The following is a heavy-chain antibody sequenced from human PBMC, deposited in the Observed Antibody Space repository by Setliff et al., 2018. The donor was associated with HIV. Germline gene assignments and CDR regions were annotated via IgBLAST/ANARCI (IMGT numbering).Heavy chain of an antibody. D-gene: IGHD2-8*01. J-gene: IGHJ6*02. CDR3: ARAPSCADSWCYMYYYYYYGMDV. CDR1: GGSITGHY. V-gene: IGHV4-59*11. CDR2: IHYSGTT. Sequence: PSETLSLTCTVSGGSITGHYWSWIRQPPGKGLEWIGYIHYSGTTNYSPSLKSRVTISLDTSKKQFSLRLNSVTAADTGVYFCARAPSCADSWCYMYYYYYYGMDVWGLGTTVTVSS.